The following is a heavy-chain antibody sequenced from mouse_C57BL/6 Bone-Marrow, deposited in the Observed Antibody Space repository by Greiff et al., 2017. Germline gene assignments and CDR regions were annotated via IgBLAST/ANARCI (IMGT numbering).Heavy chain of an antibody. CDR3: AREDPIYYHCDEAWFAY. CDR1: GYTFTSYG. Sequence: QVQLQQSGAELARPGASVKLSCKASGYTFTSYGISWVKQRTGQGLEWIGEIYPRSGNTYYNEKFKGKATLTADKSSSTAYMELRSLTSEDSAFYFCAREDPIYYHCDEAWFAYWGQGTLVTVSA. CDR2: IYPRSGNT. D-gene: IGHD2-4*01. J-gene: IGHJ3*01. V-gene: IGHV1-81*01.